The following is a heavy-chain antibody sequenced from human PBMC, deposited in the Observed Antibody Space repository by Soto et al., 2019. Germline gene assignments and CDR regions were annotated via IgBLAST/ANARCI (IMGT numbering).Heavy chain of an antibody. CDR1: GFTFSSHW. Sequence: EVQLVESGGGLVQPGGSLRLSCAASGFTFSSHWMTWVRQAPGKGLEWVANINEDGSEKYYMDSMKGRFTISRDNAKNSLYLQMNSLRAEDTAVFYCARGDNPEYWGQGTLVTVSS. J-gene: IGHJ4*02. CDR3: ARGDNPEY. V-gene: IGHV3-7*01. D-gene: IGHD1-1*01. CDR2: INEDGSEK.